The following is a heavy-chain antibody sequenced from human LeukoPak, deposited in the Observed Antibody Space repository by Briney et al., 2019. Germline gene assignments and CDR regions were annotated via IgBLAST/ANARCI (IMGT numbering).Heavy chain of an antibody. CDR2: ISAYNGNT. D-gene: IGHD2-2*01. CDR3: ARVRSTSCYAPTDY. CDR1: GYTFTSYG. V-gene: IGHV1-18*01. Sequence: ASVKVSCKASGYTFTSYGISWVLQAPGQGLEWMGWISAYNGNTNYAQKLQGRVTMTTDTSTSTAYMELRSLRSDDTAVYYCARVRSTSCYAPTDYWGQGTLVTVSS. J-gene: IGHJ4*02.